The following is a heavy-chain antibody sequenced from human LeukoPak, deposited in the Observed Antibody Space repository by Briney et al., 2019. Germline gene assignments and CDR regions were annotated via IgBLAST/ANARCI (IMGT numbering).Heavy chain of an antibody. CDR2: ISPYNDNA. Sequence: SVKVSCKASGYTFTSYGITWVRQAPGQGLGWMGWISPYNDNANYAQKLQGRVTMTTDTSTSTAYMELRSLRSDDTAVYYCARAGYCSGGSCHTGDFDIWGQGTMVTGSS. CDR3: ARAGYCSGGSCHTGDFDI. V-gene: IGHV1-18*01. D-gene: IGHD2-15*01. CDR1: GYTFTSYG. J-gene: IGHJ3*02.